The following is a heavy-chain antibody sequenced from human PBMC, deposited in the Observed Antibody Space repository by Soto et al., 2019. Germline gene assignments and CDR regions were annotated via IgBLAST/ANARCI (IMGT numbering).Heavy chain of an antibody. Sequence: ASVKVSCKASGFTFTGYFIHWVRQAPGQGLEWMGWINSNSGDTNYAQKFQGRVAMTRDTSISTAYMELSRLRSDDTAVYYCAILVGASSSDYWGQGTLVTVSS. J-gene: IGHJ4*02. V-gene: IGHV1-2*02. CDR1: GFTFTGYF. D-gene: IGHD1-26*01. CDR3: AILVGASSSDY. CDR2: INSNSGDT.